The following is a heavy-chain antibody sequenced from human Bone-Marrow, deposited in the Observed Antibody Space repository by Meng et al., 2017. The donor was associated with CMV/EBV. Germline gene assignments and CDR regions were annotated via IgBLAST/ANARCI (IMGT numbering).Heavy chain of an antibody. J-gene: IGHJ6*02. D-gene: IGHD2-2*01. Sequence: ASVKVSCKTSGYTFIDYYMHWVRQAPGQGLEWLGWINPNGGATNYAQKFQGRVTMTRDTSIDTAYMELSRLRSDDTAVYYCAIKPVGVPAARFYYYHSMDVWGQGTTVTVSS. V-gene: IGHV1-2*02. CDR1: GYTFIDYY. CDR2: INPNGGAT. CDR3: AIKPVGVPAARFYYYHSMDV.